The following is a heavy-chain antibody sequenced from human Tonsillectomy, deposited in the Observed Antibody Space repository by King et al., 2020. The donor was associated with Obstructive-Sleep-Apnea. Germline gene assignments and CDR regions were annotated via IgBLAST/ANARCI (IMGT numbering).Heavy chain of an antibody. Sequence: QLVQSGGGLVQPGGSLRLSCAASGFTFSIYAIGWVRQAPGKWLEWVSALSGRGGSTYYADSVKGRFTISRDNSKNTLYLQMNSLRAEDTAVYYCAKEGDYGDYLDYWGQGTLVTVSS. CDR1: GFTFSIYA. CDR2: LSGRGGST. CDR3: AKEGDYGDYLDY. D-gene: IGHD4-17*01. V-gene: IGHV3-23*04. J-gene: IGHJ4*02.